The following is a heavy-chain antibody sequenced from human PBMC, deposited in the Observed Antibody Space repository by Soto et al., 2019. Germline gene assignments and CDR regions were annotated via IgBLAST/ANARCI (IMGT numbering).Heavy chain of an antibody. CDR2: IYYSGST. J-gene: IGHJ3*02. CDR1: GGSVSSGSYY. V-gene: IGHV4-61*01. Sequence: SETQSLTCTVSGGSVSSGSYYWSWIRQPPGKGLEWIGYIYYSGSTNYNPSLKSRVTISVDTSKNQFSLKLSSVTAADTAVYYCARVGGFGMVRGVIDAFDIWGQGTMVTVSS. CDR3: ARVGGFGMVRGVIDAFDI. D-gene: IGHD3-10*01.